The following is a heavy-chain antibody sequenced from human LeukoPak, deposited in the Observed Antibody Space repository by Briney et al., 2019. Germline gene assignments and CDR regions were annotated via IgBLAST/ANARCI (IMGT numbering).Heavy chain of an antibody. Sequence: GGSLRLSCAASGFTFSSYAMHWVRQAPGKGLEWVAVISYDGSNKYYADSVKGRFTISRDNSKNTLYLQMNSLRAEDTAVYYCAKDYSYSGSNMDYWGQGTLVTVSS. V-gene: IGHV3-30-3*01. CDR3: AKDYSYSGSNMDY. D-gene: IGHD6-6*01. CDR2: ISYDGSNK. J-gene: IGHJ4*02. CDR1: GFTFSSYA.